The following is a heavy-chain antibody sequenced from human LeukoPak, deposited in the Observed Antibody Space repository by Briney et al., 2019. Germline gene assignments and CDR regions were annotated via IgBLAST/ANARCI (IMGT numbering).Heavy chain of an antibody. CDR1: GFTFSSCG. D-gene: IGHD3-16*02. CDR3: AKNYDYVWGSYRYLDY. Sequence: GGSLRLSCAASGFTFSSCGMHWVRQAPGKGLEWVAFIRYDGSNKYYADCVKGRFTISRDNSKNTLYLQMNSLRAEDTAVYYCAKNYDYVWGSYRYLDYWGQGTLVTVSS. CDR2: IRYDGSNK. J-gene: IGHJ4*02. V-gene: IGHV3-30*02.